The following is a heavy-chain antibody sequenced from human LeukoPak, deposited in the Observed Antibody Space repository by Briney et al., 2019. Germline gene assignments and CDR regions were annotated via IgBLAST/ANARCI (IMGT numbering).Heavy chain of an antibody. J-gene: IGHJ6*03. V-gene: IGHV3-23*01. D-gene: IGHD1-1*01. CDR1: GFTFSSYS. CDR3: ARAPPSRYAYYMDV. Sequence: GGSLRLSCAASGFTFSSYSMNWVRQAPGKGLEWVSTISNSDDSTYYADSVKGRFTISRDNSKNTLYLEMNSLRAEDTAVYYCARAPPSRYAYYMDVWGKGTTVTISS. CDR2: ISNSDDST.